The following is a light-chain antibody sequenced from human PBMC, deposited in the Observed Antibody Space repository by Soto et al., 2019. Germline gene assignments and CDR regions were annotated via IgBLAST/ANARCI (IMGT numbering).Light chain of an antibody. J-gene: IGKJ1*01. Sequence: EIVLTQSPATLSLSPGDRASLSCRASQSVSNNYLAWYQQKPGQAPRLLIYGASTRATGIPGRFSGSASGTEFTLTISNLQSEDFTVYYCQQYNKWPLTFGQGTKVDIK. V-gene: IGKV3-15*01. CDR2: GAS. CDR1: QSVSNN. CDR3: QQYNKWPLT.